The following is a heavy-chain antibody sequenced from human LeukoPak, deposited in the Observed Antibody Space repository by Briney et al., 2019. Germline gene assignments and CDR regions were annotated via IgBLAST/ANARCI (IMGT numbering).Heavy chain of an antibody. CDR1: GFTFSSYA. CDR3: AREGIWGSYRYGLNYFDY. CDR2: IYSGGST. Sequence: PGGSLRLSCAASGFTFSSYAMSWVRQAPGKGLEWVSVIYSGGSTYYADSVKGRFTISRDNSKNTLYLQMNSLRAEDTAVYYCAREGIWGSYRYGLNYFDYWGQGTLVTVSS. D-gene: IGHD3-16*02. V-gene: IGHV3-66*01. J-gene: IGHJ4*02.